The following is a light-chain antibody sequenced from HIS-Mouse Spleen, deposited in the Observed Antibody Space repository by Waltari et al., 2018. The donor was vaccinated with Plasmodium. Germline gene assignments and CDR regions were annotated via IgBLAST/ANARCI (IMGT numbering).Light chain of an antibody. CDR2: DAS. V-gene: IGKV1-33*01. CDR1: QDISNY. Sequence: DIQKTQSPSSLSASVGDRVTITCQASQDISNYLNWYQQKPGKAPKLLSYDASNLETGGPSRFSGSGSGTEFTLTISSLQPDDFATYYCQQYNSYYTFGQGTKLEIK. J-gene: IGKJ2*01. CDR3: QQYNSYYT.